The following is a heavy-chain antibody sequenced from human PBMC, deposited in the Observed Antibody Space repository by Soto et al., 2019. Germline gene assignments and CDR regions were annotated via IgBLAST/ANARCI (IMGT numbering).Heavy chain of an antibody. CDR2: ISYDGSNK. Sequence: GGSLRLSCAASGFTFSSYAMHWVRQAPGKGLEWVAVISYDGSNKYYADSVKGRFTISRDNSKNTLYLQMNSLRAEDTAVYYCARIVVVVAATIAPSDAFDSWGQGTMVTVSS. CDR1: GFTFSSYA. D-gene: IGHD2-15*01. J-gene: IGHJ3*02. V-gene: IGHV3-30-3*01. CDR3: ARIVVVVAATIAPSDAFDS.